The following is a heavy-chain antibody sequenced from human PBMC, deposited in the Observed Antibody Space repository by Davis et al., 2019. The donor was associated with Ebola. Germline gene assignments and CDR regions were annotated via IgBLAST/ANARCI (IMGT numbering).Heavy chain of an antibody. J-gene: IGHJ4*02. CDR2: INPSGGST. CDR3: ARADLGITGTTWFSYFDY. Sequence: ASVTVSCKASGYTFTSYYMHWVRQAPGQGLEWMGIINPSGGSTSYAQKFQGRVTMTRDTSTSTVYMELSSLRSEDTAVDYCARADLGITGTTWFSYFDYWGQGTLVTVSS. D-gene: IGHD1-7*01. CDR1: GYTFTSYY. V-gene: IGHV1-46*01.